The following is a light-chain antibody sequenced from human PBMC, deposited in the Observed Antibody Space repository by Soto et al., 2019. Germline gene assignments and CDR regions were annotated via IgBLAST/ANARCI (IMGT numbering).Light chain of an antibody. CDR2: HDD. V-gene: IGLV1-36*01. CDR1: SSNIGENY. J-gene: IGLJ3*02. Sequence: QSVLTQPPSVSEAPRQMVTISCSGSSSNIGENYVNWYQQVPGKAPKLVLYHDDLLPSGVSDRFSGSKSGTSASLAISGLQSEDEADYYCEAWDDTLNGHVFGGGTKVTV. CDR3: EAWDDTLNGHV.